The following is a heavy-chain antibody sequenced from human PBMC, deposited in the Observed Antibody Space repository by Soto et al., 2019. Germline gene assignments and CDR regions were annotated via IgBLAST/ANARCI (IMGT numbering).Heavy chain of an antibody. CDR1: GYTFTSYD. D-gene: IGHD3-22*01. J-gene: IGHJ6*02. V-gene: IGHV1-8*01. CDR2: MNPNSGNT. Sequence: SVKVSCKASGYTFTSYDINWVRQATVQGLEWMGWMNPNSGNTGYAQKFQGRVTMTRDTSISTAYMELSSLRSEDTAVYYCARWDSSGYYYPRYYYYGMDVWGQGTTVTVSS. CDR3: ARWDSSGYYYPRYYYYGMDV.